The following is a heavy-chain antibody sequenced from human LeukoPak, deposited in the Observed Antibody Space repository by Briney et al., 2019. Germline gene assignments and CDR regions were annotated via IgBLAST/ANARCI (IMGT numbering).Heavy chain of an antibody. V-gene: IGHV3-30*03. CDR3: ARALDDVVAVDY. D-gene: IGHD2-15*01. CDR1: GLTFTSYD. J-gene: IGHJ4*02. CDR2: ISYDGSNE. Sequence: PGGSLRLSCAASGLTFTSYDMHWVRQAPGKGLEWVTIISYDGSNEYYADSVKGRFTISRDNSKNTLYLQMNSLRAEDTAVYYCARALDDVVAVDYWGQGTLVTVSS.